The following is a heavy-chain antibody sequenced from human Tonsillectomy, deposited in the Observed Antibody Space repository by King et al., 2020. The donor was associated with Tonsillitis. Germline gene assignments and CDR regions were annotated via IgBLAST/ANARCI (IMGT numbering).Heavy chain of an antibody. CDR1: GGSISSYY. D-gene: IGHD5-24*01. J-gene: IGHJ3*02. V-gene: IGHV4-59*01. Sequence: VQLQESGPGLVKPSETLSLTCTVSGGSISSYYWSWIRQPPGKGLEWIGYIYYSWSTNYNPSLKSRVTISVDTSKNQFSLKLSSVTAADPAVYYCARDGARGWLQSGDAFDIWGQGTMVTVSS. CDR2: IYYSWST. CDR3: ARDGARGWLQSGDAFDI.